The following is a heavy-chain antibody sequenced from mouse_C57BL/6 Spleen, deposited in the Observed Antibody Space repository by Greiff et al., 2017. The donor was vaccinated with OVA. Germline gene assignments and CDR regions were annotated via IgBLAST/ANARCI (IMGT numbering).Heavy chain of an antibody. D-gene: IGHD1-1*01. CDR1: GFTFSDYY. V-gene: IGHV5-16*01. CDR3: ARFITTVVATYPYWYFDV. Sequence: EVNVVESEGGLVQPGSSMKLSCTASGFTFSDYYMAWVRQVPEKGLEWVANINYDGSSTYYLDSLKSRFIISRDNAKNILYLQMSSLKSEDTATYYCARFITTVVATYPYWYFDVWGTGTTVTVSS. CDR2: INYDGSST. J-gene: IGHJ1*03.